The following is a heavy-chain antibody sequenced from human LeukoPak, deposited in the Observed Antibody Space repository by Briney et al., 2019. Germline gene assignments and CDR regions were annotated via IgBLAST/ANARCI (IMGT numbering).Heavy chain of an antibody. CDR1: GFTFSSYS. CDR2: ISSSSSYI. D-gene: IGHD1-26*01. V-gene: IGHV3-21*04. CDR3: AKASTWSYDYFDY. J-gene: IGHJ4*02. Sequence: GGSLRLSCAASGFTFSSYSMNWVRQAPGKGLEWVSSISSSSSYIYYADSVKGRFTISRDNAKNSLYLQMNSLRADDTAVYYCAKASTWSYDYFDYWGQGTLVTVSS.